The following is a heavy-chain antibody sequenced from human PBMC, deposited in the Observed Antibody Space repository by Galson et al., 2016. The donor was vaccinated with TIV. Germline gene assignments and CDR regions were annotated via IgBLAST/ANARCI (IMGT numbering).Heavy chain of an antibody. V-gene: IGHV1-69*13. D-gene: IGHD5-18*01. CDR2: IIPLFSTV. Sequence: SVKVSCKASGGSFSSHVSSWVRQAPGQGLEWMGGIIPLFSTVNYAQKFQGRVTITADESTSTAYMELTSLRYDDTAIYYCAKDRNTAMDTYYWYYGMDVWGQGTTVTVSS. CDR3: AKDRNTAMDTYYWYYGMDV. J-gene: IGHJ6*02. CDR1: GGSFSSHV.